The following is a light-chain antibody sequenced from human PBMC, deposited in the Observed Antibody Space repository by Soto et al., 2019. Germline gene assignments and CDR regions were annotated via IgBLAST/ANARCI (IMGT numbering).Light chain of an antibody. CDR1: QAIRTD. CDR3: LQDYNYPRT. V-gene: IGKV1-6*01. J-gene: IGKJ2*01. Sequence: AIPLTQSPSSLSASIGDRVTITCRASQAIRTDLGWYQQKPGKAPNLLIYAASTLQTGVPSRFSGSGSGTDFTLTISSLQPEDFATYYCLQDYNYPRTFGQGTKLEI. CDR2: AAS.